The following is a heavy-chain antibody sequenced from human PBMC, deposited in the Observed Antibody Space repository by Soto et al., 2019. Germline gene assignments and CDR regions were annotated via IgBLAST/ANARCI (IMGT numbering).Heavy chain of an antibody. V-gene: IGHV3-48*04. J-gene: IGHJ4*02. CDR2: ISSSGSTI. Sequence: GGSLRLSCAASGFTFSSYSMNWVRQAPGKGPEWVSYISSSGSTIYYADSVKGRFTISRDNAKNSLYLQMNSLRAEDTAVYYCAKKGIQLWLFDYWGQGTLVTVSS. D-gene: IGHD5-18*01. CDR3: AKKGIQLWLFDY. CDR1: GFTFSSYS.